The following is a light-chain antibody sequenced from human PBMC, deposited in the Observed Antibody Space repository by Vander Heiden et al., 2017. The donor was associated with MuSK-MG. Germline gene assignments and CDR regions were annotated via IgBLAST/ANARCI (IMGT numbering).Light chain of an antibody. CDR1: QSISSW. J-gene: IGKJ2*03. V-gene: IGKV1-5*03. CDR3: RRDTTSWSS. CDR2: KAS. Sequence: DIQMTQSPSTLSASVGDRVTITCRASQSISSWLAWYQQKPGKAPKLLIYKASSLESAVPSRSSASGPGTEFTLTISSLQLGDFPTYHCRRDTTSWSSSGPGTKMEIK.